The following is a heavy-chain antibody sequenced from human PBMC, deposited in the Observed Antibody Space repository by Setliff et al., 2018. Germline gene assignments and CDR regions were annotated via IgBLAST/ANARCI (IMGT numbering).Heavy chain of an antibody. Sequence: SETLSLTCTVSGGSISSYYWSWIRQPPGKGLEWIGYIYTSGSTNYNPSLKSRVTISVDTSKNQFSLKLSSVTAADTAVYYCARCIAARPDYYYYYYMDVWGKGTTVTVSS. D-gene: IGHD6-6*01. J-gene: IGHJ6*03. CDR3: ARCIAARPDYYYYYYMDV. CDR1: GGSISSYY. V-gene: IGHV4-4*08. CDR2: IYTSGST.